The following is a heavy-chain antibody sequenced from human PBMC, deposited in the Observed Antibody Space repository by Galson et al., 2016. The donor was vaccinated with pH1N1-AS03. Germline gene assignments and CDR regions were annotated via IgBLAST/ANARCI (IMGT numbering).Heavy chain of an antibody. CDR1: GFTVSSNY. CDR3: ARLRVVVVPAALGGSDYFAS. CDR2: IYSGGIT. Sequence: SLRLSCAASGFTVSSNYMSWVRQAPGKGLEWVSVIYSGGITYYADSVKGRFTISRDSSKNTLYLQMKSRRAEDTAVYYCARLRVVVVPAALGGSDYFASWGQGTLVTVSS. D-gene: IGHD2-2*01. J-gene: IGHJ4*02. V-gene: IGHV3-53*01.